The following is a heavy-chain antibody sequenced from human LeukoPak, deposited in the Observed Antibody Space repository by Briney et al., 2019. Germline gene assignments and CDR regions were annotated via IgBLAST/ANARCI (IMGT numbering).Heavy chain of an antibody. CDR3: ARPAYRGSYCDAFDI. D-gene: IGHD1-26*01. Sequence: GSLRLSCAASGFTFSSYSMNWVRQPPGKGLEWIGSIYYSGSTYYNPSLKSRVTISVDTSKNKFSLKLNSVTAADTAVYYCARPAYRGSYCDAFDIWGQGTMVTVSS. CDR2: IYYSGST. J-gene: IGHJ3*02. CDR1: GFTFSSYSMN. V-gene: IGHV4-39*01.